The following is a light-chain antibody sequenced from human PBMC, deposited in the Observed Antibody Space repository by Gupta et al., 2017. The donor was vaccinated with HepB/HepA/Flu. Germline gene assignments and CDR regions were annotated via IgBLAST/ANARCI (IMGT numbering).Light chain of an antibody. J-gene: IGLJ2*01. CDR1: SSNIGSNT. CDR2: SNN. Sequence: SVLTQPPSASGTPGPRVTISCSGSSSNIGSNTVNWHQQLPGTAPKLLIYSNNKRPSGVPDRFSGSRSGTSASLAISGLQSEDEGDYYCAAWDDGLNGVVFGGGTKLTVL. CDR3: AAWDDGLNGVV. V-gene: IGLV1-44*01.